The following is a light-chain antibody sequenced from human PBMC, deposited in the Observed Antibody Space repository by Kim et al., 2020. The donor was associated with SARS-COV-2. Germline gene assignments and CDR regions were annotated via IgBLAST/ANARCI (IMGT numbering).Light chain of an antibody. CDR2: EAS. Sequence: DIQMTQSPSSLSASVGDRVTITCRASQDIGNSVGWYQQQPGKVPKLLIYEASTLQSGVPSRFSGRGSGTDFTLTISSLQPEDIATYYCQRYGNLPLTFGGGTKV. CDR3: QRYGNLPLT. V-gene: IGKV1-27*01. J-gene: IGKJ4*01. CDR1: QDIGNS.